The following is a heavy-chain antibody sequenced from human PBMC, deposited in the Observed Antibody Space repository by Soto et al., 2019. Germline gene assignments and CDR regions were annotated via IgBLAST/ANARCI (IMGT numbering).Heavy chain of an antibody. CDR3: AREPGYTFGFRNDDFDI. V-gene: IGHV4-31*03. Sequence: SETLSLTCTVSGGSITSGSYYWTWIRQRPGRGLEWIGYIYYSGNTYYRPSLKSRVTISLETSKNQFSLKLSSVTAADTAVYYCAREPGYTFGFRNDDFDIWGQGTLGTVS. CDR2: IYYSGNT. D-gene: IGHD5-18*01. CDR1: GGSITSGSYY. J-gene: IGHJ3*02.